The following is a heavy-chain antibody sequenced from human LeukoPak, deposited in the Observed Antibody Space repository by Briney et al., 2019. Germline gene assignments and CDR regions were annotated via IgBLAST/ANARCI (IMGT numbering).Heavy chain of an antibody. Sequence: GGSLRLSCAASGFTFDDYAMHWVRQAPGKGLEWVSGISWNSGSIGYADSVKGRFTISRDNSKNTLYLQMNNLRAEDTAVYYCAKDRGSTGPKILEWLLYTPFDYWGQGTLVAVSS. CDR3: AKDRGSTGPKILEWLLYTPFDY. J-gene: IGHJ4*02. D-gene: IGHD3-3*01. V-gene: IGHV3-9*01. CDR2: ISWNSGSI. CDR1: GFTFDDYA.